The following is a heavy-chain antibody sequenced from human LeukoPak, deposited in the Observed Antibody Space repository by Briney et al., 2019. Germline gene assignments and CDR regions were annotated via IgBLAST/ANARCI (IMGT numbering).Heavy chain of an antibody. Sequence: GGSLRLSCAASGFTFDDYTMHWVRQAPGKGLEWVSLISWDGGSTYYADSVRGRFTISRDNSKNSLYLQMNSLTPEDTAVYYCVKDPYYADPNYWGQGTLVTVSS. CDR1: GFTFDDYT. V-gene: IGHV3-43*01. J-gene: IGHJ4*02. CDR2: ISWDGGST. CDR3: VKDPYYADPNY. D-gene: IGHD4-17*01.